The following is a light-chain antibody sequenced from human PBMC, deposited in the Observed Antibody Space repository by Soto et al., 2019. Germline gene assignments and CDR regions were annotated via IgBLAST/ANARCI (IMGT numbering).Light chain of an antibody. CDR3: QHYDEYPWT. CDR2: DAS. Sequence: QPPSSLSPSFGDRVTITCRASRSISDWLAWYQQKPGEAPTLLIYDASSLESGVPSRFSGGGSETEFTLTISSLQPDDVATYYCQHYDEYPWTFGQGTKVDIK. V-gene: IGKV1-5*01. CDR1: RSISDW. J-gene: IGKJ1*01.